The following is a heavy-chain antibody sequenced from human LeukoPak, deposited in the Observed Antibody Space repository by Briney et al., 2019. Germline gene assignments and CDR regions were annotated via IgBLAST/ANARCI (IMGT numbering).Heavy chain of an antibody. Sequence: ASVKGSCKAFVYTFTGYYMHWVGQAPGQGLDWRGGINPNRGGTNYPQKFQGRVTMKRGTSISTAYVELSRLRSDDRAVYYCARGLIGYCSGGSCYVLNAFDIWGQGTMVTVSS. CDR1: VYTFTGYY. J-gene: IGHJ3*02. CDR2: INPNRGGT. D-gene: IGHD2-15*01. V-gene: IGHV1-2*02. CDR3: ARGLIGYCSGGSCYVLNAFDI.